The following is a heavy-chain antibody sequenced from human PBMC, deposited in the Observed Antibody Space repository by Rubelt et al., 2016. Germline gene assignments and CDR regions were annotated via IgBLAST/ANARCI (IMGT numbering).Heavy chain of an antibody. CDR3: ARARSTGVGGRGFFDS. CDR1: GGAISDSDYY. CDR2: VLHSGSA. D-gene: IGHD1-1*01. J-gene: IGHJ5*01. V-gene: IGHV4-39*01. Sequence: QLQLQESGPGLVKPSETLSLTCTVSGGAISDSDYYWAWIRQPPGRGLEYIVTVLHSGSASYNPSLHSRVTVSVDTSKNQFCLGLHAETAADTAVYYCARARSTGVGGRGFFDSWGQGTLVTVSS.